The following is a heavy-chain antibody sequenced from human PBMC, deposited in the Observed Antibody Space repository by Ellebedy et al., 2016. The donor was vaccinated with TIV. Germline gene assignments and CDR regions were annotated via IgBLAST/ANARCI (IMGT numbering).Heavy chain of an antibody. D-gene: IGHD1-26*01. CDR3: ARGRWELLYYYYYGMDV. CDR1: GDSVSSNSAA. Sequence: MPSETLSLTCAISGDSVSSNSAAWNWIRQSPSRGLEWLGRTYYRSKWYNDYAVSVKSRITINPDTSKNQFSLQLNSVTPEDTAVYYCARGRWELLYYYYYGMDVWGQGTTVTVSS. J-gene: IGHJ6*02. CDR2: TYYRSKWYN. V-gene: IGHV6-1*01.